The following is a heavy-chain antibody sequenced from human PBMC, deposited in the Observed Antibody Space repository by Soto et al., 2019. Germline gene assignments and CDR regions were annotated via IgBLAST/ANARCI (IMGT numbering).Heavy chain of an antibody. V-gene: IGHV3-30-3*01. CDR1: GFSFGNFA. CDR2: TSYDGTNK. D-gene: IGHD2-21*01. J-gene: IGHJ4*02. CDR3: VRVNCVRTRCFSDY. Sequence: QVLLVESGGGVVQTGRSLRLSCAASGFSFGNFAMHWVRQAPGKGLEWVAVTSYDGTNKEYADSVQGRFTISRDNSKNRLYLQLSSLRTEDTSVYYCVRVNCVRTRCFSDYWGQGTLVTVSS.